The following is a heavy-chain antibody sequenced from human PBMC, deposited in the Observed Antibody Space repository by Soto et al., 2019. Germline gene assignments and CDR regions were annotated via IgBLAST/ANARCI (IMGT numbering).Heavy chain of an antibody. D-gene: IGHD1-26*01. CDR3: ARGTTLSFSDYYYYGIDV. J-gene: IGHJ6*02. V-gene: IGHV1-46*01. CDR1: GYTFTSYY. CDR2: INPSGGST. Sequence: ASVKVSCKASGYTFTSYYMHWVRQAHVQGLEWMGIINPSGGSTSYAQKFQGRVTMTRDKSTSTVYMELSSLRSEDTAVYYCARGTTLSFSDYYYYGIDVWGQGTTVTVSS.